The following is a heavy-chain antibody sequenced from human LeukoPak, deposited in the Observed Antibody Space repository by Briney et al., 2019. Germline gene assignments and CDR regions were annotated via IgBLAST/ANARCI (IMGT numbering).Heavy chain of an antibody. CDR1: GFTFRSYA. CDR3: AKDIGWFDP. J-gene: IGHJ5*02. Sequence: GGSLRLSCAASGFTFRSYAMNWVRQAPGKGLEWVSAISGTGDNPHYADSVKGRFTISRDNSKNTLYLQMNSLRAEDTAFYYCAKDIGWFDPWGQGTLVTVSS. V-gene: IGHV3-23*01. CDR2: ISGTGDNP.